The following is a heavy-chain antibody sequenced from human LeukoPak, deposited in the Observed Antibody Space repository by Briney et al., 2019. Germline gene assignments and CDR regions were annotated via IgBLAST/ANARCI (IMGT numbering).Heavy chain of an antibody. V-gene: IGHV4-59*01. J-gene: IGHJ5*02. CDR1: GGSISSYY. CDR3: ARVLRGYCSSTSCSIWFDP. D-gene: IGHD2-2*01. CDR2: IYYSGST. Sequence: SETLSLTCTVSGGSISSYYWSWIRQPPGKGLEWIGDIYYSGSTNYNPSLKSRVTISVDTSKNQFSLTLSSVTASDTAVYYCARVLRGYCSSTSCSIWFDPWGQGTLVTVSS.